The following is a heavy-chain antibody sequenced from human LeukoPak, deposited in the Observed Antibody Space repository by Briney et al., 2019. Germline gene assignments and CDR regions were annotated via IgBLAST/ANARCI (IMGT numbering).Heavy chain of an antibody. Sequence: GRSLRLSCAASGFTFSSYGMHWVRQAPGKGLEWVALIWFDGSNKHYADSVKGRFTISRDNSEDTLYLQMNSLRAEDTAVYYCVRDPSGSGFAFDSWGQGALVTVSS. CDR1: GFTFSSYG. J-gene: IGHJ4*02. V-gene: IGHV3-33*01. D-gene: IGHD1-1*01. CDR3: VRDPSGSGFAFDS. CDR2: IWFDGSNK.